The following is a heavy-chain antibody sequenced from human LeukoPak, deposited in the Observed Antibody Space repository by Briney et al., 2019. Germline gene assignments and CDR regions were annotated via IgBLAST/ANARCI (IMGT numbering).Heavy chain of an antibody. CDR3: ARYVVYGSGKYYFDC. D-gene: IGHD3-10*01. CDR1: GGSVSSTTYY. V-gene: IGHV4-39*01. J-gene: IGHJ4*02. Sequence: KPSETLSLTCTVSGGSVSSTTYYWGWIRQPPGKGLEWIASINYSGSTYYNPSLKGRVTISVDTSENQFSLKLSSVTAADTAVYYCARYVVYGSGKYYFDCWGQGTLVTVSS. CDR2: INYSGST.